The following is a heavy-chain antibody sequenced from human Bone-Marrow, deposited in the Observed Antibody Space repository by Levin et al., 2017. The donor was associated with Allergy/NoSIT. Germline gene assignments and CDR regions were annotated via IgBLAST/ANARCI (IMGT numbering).Heavy chain of an antibody. CDR2: ISAGETYI. D-gene: IGHD3-16*01. J-gene: IGHJ4*02. CDR3: ARDRDYNPLELDFDF. V-gene: IGHV3-21*06. CDR1: GFTFRTYG. Sequence: GGSLRLSCDASGFTFRTYGMAWVRQAPGKGLEWVASISAGETYIYYADSVKGRFTISRDNARNSLFLQMSSLGAEDTALYYCARDRDYNPLELDFDFWGQGTLVTVSS.